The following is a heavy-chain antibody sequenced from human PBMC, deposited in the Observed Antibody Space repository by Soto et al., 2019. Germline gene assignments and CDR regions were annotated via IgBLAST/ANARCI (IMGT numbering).Heavy chain of an antibody. J-gene: IGHJ4*02. Sequence: AGGSLRLSCAASGFTFDNAWLCWFRRAPGKGLEGVGRINSKTHGGTTEYAATVKGRLTISRDDSKNTLYLQMNSLKTEDTAAYSCATLSGLVVPGTFDCWGQGTLVTVSS. D-gene: IGHD3-22*01. CDR3: ATLSGLVVPGTFDC. CDR1: GFTFDNAW. CDR2: INSKTHGGTT. V-gene: IGHV3-15*01.